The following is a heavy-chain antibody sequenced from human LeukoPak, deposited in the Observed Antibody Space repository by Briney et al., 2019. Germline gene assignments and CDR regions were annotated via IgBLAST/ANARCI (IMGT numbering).Heavy chain of an antibody. CDR2: MNPNSGNT. V-gene: IGHV1-8*01. J-gene: IGHJ6*02. D-gene: IGHD6-19*01. Sequence: GSSVKVSCKASGYTFTSYDINWVRQATGQGLEWMGWMNPNSGNTGYAQKFQGRVTMTRNTSISTAYMELSSLRSEDTAVYYCARGQGRRSSGWYDRTRSKSQIQYYYYYYGMDVWGQGTTVTVSS. CDR1: GYTFTSYD. CDR3: ARGQGRRSSGWYDRTRSKSQIQYYYYYYGMDV.